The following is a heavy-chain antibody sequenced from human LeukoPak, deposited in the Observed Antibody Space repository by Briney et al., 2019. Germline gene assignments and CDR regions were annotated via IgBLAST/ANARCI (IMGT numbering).Heavy chain of an antibody. V-gene: IGHV4-34*01. D-gene: IGHD6-19*01. CDR1: GGPFSGYY. J-gene: IGHJ5*02. Sequence: SETLSLTCAVYGGPFSGYYWSWIRQPPGKGLEWIGEINHSGSTNYNPSLKSRVTISVDTSKNQFSLKLSSVTAADTAVYYCARGGREQWLVSWGQGTLVTVSS. CDR2: INHSGST. CDR3: ARGGREQWLVS.